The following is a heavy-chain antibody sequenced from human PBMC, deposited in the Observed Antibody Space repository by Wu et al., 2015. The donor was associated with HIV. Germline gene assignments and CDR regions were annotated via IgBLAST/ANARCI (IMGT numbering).Heavy chain of an antibody. CDR3: ARNTDSVATSLYSLGV. CDR1: GDSFSSYA. D-gene: IGHD5-12*01. Sequence: QLVQSGPEVKKPGTSVKVSCKASGDSFSSYAVSWVRQAPGQGLEWMGGINPLLGTTSHTQKFQARLTFTTDESKSVVYMELSSLRSEDTAVYYCARNTDSVATSLYSLGVWGQGTPVTVSS. J-gene: IGHJ6*02. CDR2: INPLLGTT. V-gene: IGHV1-69*01.